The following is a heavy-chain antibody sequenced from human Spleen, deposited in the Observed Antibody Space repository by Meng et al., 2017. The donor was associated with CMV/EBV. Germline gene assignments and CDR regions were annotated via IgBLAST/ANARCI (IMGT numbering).Heavy chain of an antibody. V-gene: IGHV4-59*13. Sequence: GSLRLSCAASGFTFSSYAMHWVRQAPGKGLEWIGYMYYSGSTTYNPSLESRVTISLDTAKNQFSLRLSSVTAADTAVYYCARVPYYYDYTGHVFDIWGQGTMVTVSS. CDR1: GFTFSSYA. CDR2: MYYSGST. CDR3: ARVPYYYDYTGHVFDI. J-gene: IGHJ3*02. D-gene: IGHD3-22*01.